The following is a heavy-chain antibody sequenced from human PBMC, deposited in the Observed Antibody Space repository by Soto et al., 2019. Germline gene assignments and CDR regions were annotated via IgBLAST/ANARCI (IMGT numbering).Heavy chain of an antibody. V-gene: IGHV3-23*01. D-gene: IGHD3-10*01. CDR1: GFTFSAYT. Sequence: GGSLRLSRVASGFTFSAYTMGWGRQAPGRGLEWVSVISAGGENTYSADSVRGRFAISRDNSMNTVYLQMDTLRAEDTAVYYCAKEWNYYGSGKNRQSYGMDVWGQGPTITVSS. CDR2: ISAGGENT. J-gene: IGHJ6*02. CDR3: AKEWNYYGSGKNRQSYGMDV.